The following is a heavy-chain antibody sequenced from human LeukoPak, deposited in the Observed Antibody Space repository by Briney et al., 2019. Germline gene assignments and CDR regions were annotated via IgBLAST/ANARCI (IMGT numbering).Heavy chain of an antibody. CDR2: MNPNSGNT. Sequence: ASVKVSCKASRYTFTSYDINWVRQATGQGLEWMGWMNPNSGNTGYAQKFQGRVTMTRNTSISTAYMELSSLRSEVTAVYYCAIRYGDYDYYYGMDVWGQGTTVTVSS. D-gene: IGHD4-17*01. CDR1: RYTFTSYD. J-gene: IGHJ6*02. V-gene: IGHV1-8*01. CDR3: AIRYGDYDYYYGMDV.